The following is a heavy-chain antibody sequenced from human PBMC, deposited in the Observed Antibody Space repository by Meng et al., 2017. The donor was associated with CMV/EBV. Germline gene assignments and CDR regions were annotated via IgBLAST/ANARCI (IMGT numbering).Heavy chain of an antibody. CDR1: GVTFHTHG. CDR2: IRYDGSNK. J-gene: IGHJ5*02. Sequence: GGSLRLSCSASGVTFHTHGMHWVRQAPGEGLEWVAFIRYDGSNKYYADSVKGRFTISRDNSKNTLYLQMNSLRAEDTAVYYCAKDDWFDPWGQGTLVTVSS. V-gene: IGHV3-30*02. CDR3: AKDDWFDP.